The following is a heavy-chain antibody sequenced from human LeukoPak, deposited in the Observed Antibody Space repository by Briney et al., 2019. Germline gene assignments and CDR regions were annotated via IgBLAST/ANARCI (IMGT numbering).Heavy chain of an antibody. CDR2: VKRKIDGETT. J-gene: IGHJ4*02. Sequence: GGSLRLSCAASGFTFSNAWMTWVRQAPGKGLEWVGRVKRKIDGETTDYAAPVKGRFAISRDDSKNTVYLQMSSLKTEDTAVYYCTTDSAAYWGQGTLVTVSS. V-gene: IGHV3-15*01. CDR1: GFTFSNAW. CDR3: TTDSAAY.